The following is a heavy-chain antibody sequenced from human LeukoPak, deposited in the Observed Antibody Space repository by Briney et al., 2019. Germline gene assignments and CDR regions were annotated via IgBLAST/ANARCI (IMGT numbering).Heavy chain of an antibody. Sequence: GGSLRLSCTASGLTFSTSGFNWVRQAPGKGLEWVASIGPTGSDRYHADSIKGRFTISRDNAKNTLYLQMNSLRAEDTAVYYCCYDSSGYYLEAFDIWGQGTMVTVSS. J-gene: IGHJ3*02. CDR3: CYDSSGYYLEAFDI. CDR2: IGPTGSDR. CDR1: GLTFSTSG. D-gene: IGHD3-22*01. V-gene: IGHV3-21*01.